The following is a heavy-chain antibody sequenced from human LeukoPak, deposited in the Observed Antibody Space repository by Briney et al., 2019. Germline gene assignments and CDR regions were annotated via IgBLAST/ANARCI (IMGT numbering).Heavy chain of an antibody. Sequence: GGSLRLSCAASGFTFSSYSMNWVRQAPGKGLEWVSSISSSSSYIYYADSVKGRFTISRDNAKSSLYLQMNSLRAEDTAVYYCARDPAGSGRLDYWGQGTLVTVSS. CDR1: GFTFSSYS. CDR3: ARDPAGSGRLDY. V-gene: IGHV3-21*01. J-gene: IGHJ4*02. CDR2: ISSSSSYI. D-gene: IGHD1-26*01.